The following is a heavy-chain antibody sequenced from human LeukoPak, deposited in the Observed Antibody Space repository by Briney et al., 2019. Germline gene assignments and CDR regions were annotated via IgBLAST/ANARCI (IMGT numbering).Heavy chain of an antibody. CDR1: GFTFSSYA. CDR3: AKEKLGIDGNGAFDI. CDR2: ISGSGGST. D-gene: IGHD7-27*01. V-gene: IGHV3-23*01. J-gene: IGHJ3*02. Sequence: PGGSLRLSCAASGFTFSSYAMSWVRQAPGKGREWVSAISGSGGSTYYADSVQGRFTISRDNSKNTLYLQMNSLRAEDTAVYYCAKEKLGIDGNGAFDIWGQGTMVTVSS.